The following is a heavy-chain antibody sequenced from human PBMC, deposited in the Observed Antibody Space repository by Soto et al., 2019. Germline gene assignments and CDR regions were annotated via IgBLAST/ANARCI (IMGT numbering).Heavy chain of an antibody. CDR3: ARDTANYDFWSGYYTELGIIDY. CDR1: GYTFTSYG. D-gene: IGHD3-3*01. V-gene: IGHV1-18*01. Sequence: EASVKVSCKASGYTFTSYGISWVRQAPGQGLEWMGWISAYNGNTNYAQKLQGRVTMTTDTSTSTAYMELRSLRSDDTAVYYCARDTANYDFWSGYYTELGIIDYWGQGTLVTVSS. CDR2: ISAYNGNT. J-gene: IGHJ4*02.